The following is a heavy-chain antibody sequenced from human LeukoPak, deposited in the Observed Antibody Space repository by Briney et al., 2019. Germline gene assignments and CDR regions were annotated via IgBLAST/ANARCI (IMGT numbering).Heavy chain of an antibody. CDR3: ARDLAVAGKGFDY. D-gene: IGHD6-19*01. J-gene: IGHJ4*02. CDR1: GGSISSYY. CDR2: IYYSGST. V-gene: IGHV4-59*01. Sequence: PSETLSLTCTVSGGSISSYYRSWIRQPPGKGLEWIGYIYYSGSTNYNPSLKSRVTISVDTSKNQFSLKLSSVTAADTAVYYCARDLAVAGKGFDYWGQGTLVTVSS.